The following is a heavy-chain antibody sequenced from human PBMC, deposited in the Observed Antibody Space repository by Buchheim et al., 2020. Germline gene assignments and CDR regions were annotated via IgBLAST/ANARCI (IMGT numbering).Heavy chain of an antibody. D-gene: IGHD3-3*01. V-gene: IGHV1-69*01. Sequence: QVQLVQSGAEVKKPGSSVKVSCKASGGTFSSYAISWVRQAPGQGLEWMGGIIPIFGTANYAQKVQGRVTITADESTSTAYMELSSLRSEDTAVYYCSGGTVEAAIFGVVIIPHYYYYYGMDVWGQGTT. CDR1: GGTFSSYA. J-gene: IGHJ6*02. CDR3: SGGTVEAAIFGVVIIPHYYYYYGMDV. CDR2: IIPIFGTA.